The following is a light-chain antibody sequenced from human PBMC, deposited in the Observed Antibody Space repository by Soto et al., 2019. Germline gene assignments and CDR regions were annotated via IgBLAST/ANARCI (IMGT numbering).Light chain of an antibody. CDR1: SSDVGGYNY. Sequence: QSVLTQPASVSGSPGQSITISCTGTSSDVGGYNYVSWFQQHPGKAPKLMIYDVSIRPSGVSNRFSGSKSGNTASLTISGLQAEDEADYYCSSYAGSSTLVVFGGGTKLTVL. V-gene: IGLV2-14*01. CDR3: SSYAGSSTLVV. CDR2: DVS. J-gene: IGLJ2*01.